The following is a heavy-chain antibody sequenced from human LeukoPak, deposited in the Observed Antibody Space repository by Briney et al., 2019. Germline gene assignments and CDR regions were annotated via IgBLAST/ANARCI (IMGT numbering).Heavy chain of an antibody. CDR3: VRTKQHLAHLNYYYYMDV. J-gene: IGHJ6*03. V-gene: IGHV1-18*01. D-gene: IGHD6-13*01. CDR1: GYTFTSYG. CDR2: ISVYNGNT. Sequence: ASVKVSCTASGYTFTSYGISWVRQAPGQGLEWMGWISVYNGNTNYAQKLQGRVTMTTDTSTSTAYMELRSLRSDDTAVYYCVRTKQHLAHLNYYYYMDVWGKGTTVTISS.